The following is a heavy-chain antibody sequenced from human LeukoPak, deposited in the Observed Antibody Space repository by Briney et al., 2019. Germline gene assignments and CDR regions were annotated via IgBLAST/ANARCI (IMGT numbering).Heavy chain of an antibody. CDR3: ARRFYSSSWVFDY. Sequence: SETLSLTCTVSGGSISSSSYYWGWIRQPPGKGLEWIGSIYYSGSTYYNPSLKSRVTISVDTSKNQFSLKLSSVTAADTAVYYCARRFYSSSWVFDYWGQGTLVIVSS. CDR2: IYYSGST. V-gene: IGHV4-39*01. CDR1: GGSISSSSYY. J-gene: IGHJ4*02. D-gene: IGHD6-13*01.